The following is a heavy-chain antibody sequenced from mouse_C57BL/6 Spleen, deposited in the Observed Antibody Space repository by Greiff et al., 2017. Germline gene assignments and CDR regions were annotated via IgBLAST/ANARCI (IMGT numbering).Heavy chain of an antibody. V-gene: IGHV1-26*01. CDR3: ARFPIYDGNYDYAMDY. J-gene: IGHJ4*01. CDR1: GYTFTDYY. D-gene: IGHD2-1*01. CDR2: INPNNGGT. Sequence: EVQLQQSGPVLVKPGASVKISCKASGYTFTDYYMNWVKQSHGKSLEWIGDINPNNGGTSYNQKFKGKATLTVDKSSSTAYMELRSLTSEDSAVYYCARFPIYDGNYDYAMDYWGQGTSVTVSS.